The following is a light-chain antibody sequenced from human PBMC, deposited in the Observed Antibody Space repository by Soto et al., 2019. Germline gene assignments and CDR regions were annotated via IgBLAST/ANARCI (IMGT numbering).Light chain of an antibody. CDR1: QSVSSSY. CDR3: QKYGSSPTT. J-gene: IGKJ1*01. Sequence: LVLTQSPATLSLSPGDRATLSCGGSQSVSSSYLAWYQLKPGLAPRLLIYDESSRATGIPDRFSGSGSGTDLTLTISSLEPEDFAVYYCQKYGSSPTTCGQGTKVDI. V-gene: IGKV3D-20*01. CDR2: DES.